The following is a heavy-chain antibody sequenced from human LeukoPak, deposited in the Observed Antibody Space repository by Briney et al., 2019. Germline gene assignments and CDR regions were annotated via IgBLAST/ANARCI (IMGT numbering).Heavy chain of an antibody. CDR2: IWYDGSNK. Sequence: GGSLRLSCAASGFTFSSYGMHWVRQAPGKGLEWVAVIWYDGSNKYYADSVKGRFTISRDNSKNTLYLQMNNLRAEDTAVYYCARAQSGGYSYGLDYWGQGTLVSVSS. J-gene: IGHJ4*02. V-gene: IGHV3-33*01. D-gene: IGHD5-18*01. CDR3: ARAQSGGYSYGLDY. CDR1: GFTFSSYG.